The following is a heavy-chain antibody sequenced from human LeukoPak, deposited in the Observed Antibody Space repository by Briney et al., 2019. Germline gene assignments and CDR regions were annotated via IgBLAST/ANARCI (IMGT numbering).Heavy chain of an antibody. Sequence: GGSLRLSCAASGFTFSSYWMLWVRQAPGKGLVWVSRINSDGSSTSYADSVKGRFTISRDNAKNTLYLQMNSLRAEDTAVYYCAREVSYYDSSGYFNWFDPWGQGTLVTVSS. D-gene: IGHD3-22*01. J-gene: IGHJ5*02. CDR3: AREVSYYDSSGYFNWFDP. CDR1: GFTFSSYW. V-gene: IGHV3-74*01. CDR2: INSDGSST.